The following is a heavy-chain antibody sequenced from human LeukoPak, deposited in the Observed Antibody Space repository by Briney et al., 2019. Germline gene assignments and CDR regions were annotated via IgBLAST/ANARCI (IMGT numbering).Heavy chain of an antibody. CDR3: ARGPHLVVIIGDAFDI. J-gene: IGHJ3*02. CDR2: INPNTGGS. Sequence: ASVKVSCKASGYTFTDYYIHWVRQAPGQGLGYMGWINPNTGGSSSPQKFQGRVTMTRDTSTSTVYMELSSLRSEDTAVYYCARGPHLVVIIGDAFDIWGQGTMVTVSS. V-gene: IGHV1-2*02. CDR1: GYTFTDYY. D-gene: IGHD3-22*01.